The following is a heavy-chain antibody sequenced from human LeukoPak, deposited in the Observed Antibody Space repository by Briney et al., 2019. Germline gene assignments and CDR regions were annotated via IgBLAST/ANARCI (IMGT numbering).Heavy chain of an antibody. V-gene: IGHV1-8*01. D-gene: IGHD1-14*01. Sequence: ASVKVSCKASGHTFTSYDINWVRQATGQGLEWMGWMNPNSGNTGYAQKFQGRVTMTRNTSISTAYMELSSLRSEDTAVYYCARGTGRALYYGMDVWGQGTTVTVSS. CDR2: MNPNSGNT. J-gene: IGHJ6*02. CDR1: GHTFTSYD. CDR3: ARGTGRALYYGMDV.